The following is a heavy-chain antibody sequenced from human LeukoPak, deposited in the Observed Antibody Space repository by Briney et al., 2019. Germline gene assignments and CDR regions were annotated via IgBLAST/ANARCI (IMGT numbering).Heavy chain of an antibody. CDR1: GFTFSSYA. CDR2: ISGSGGST. V-gene: IGHV3-23*01. J-gene: IGHJ4*02. Sequence: GGSLRLSCAASGFTFSSYAMSWVRQAPGKGLEWVSAISGSGGSTYYADSVKGRFTISRDDSKNTLYLQMNSLRAEDTAVYYCATSNYYDSSGTIFGGQGTLVTVSS. CDR3: ATSNYYDSSGTIF. D-gene: IGHD3-22*01.